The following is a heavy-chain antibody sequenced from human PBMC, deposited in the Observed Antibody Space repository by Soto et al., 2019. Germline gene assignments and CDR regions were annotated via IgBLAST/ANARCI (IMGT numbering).Heavy chain of an antibody. Sequence: PGGSLRLSCSASGFTYSAYYMNWVRQAPGKGLEWIGEINHSGSANYNPSLKSRVTISVDTSNNQFSLKLSSVTAADTAVYYCARGIDFSSGSYYGDYFDYCGQGTLVTVSS. J-gene: IGHJ4*02. V-gene: IGHV4-34*01. D-gene: IGHD3-22*01. CDR2: INHSGSA. CDR3: ARGIDFSSGSYYGDYFDY. CDR1: GFTYSAYY.